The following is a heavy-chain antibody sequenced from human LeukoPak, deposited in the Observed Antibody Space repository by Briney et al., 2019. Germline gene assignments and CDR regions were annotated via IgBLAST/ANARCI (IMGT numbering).Heavy chain of an antibody. Sequence: GGSLRLSCAASGFPLSSNAMSWVRQAPGKGLVWVSAISSGVGSTHYADSVKGRFTISRDNSKNTLYLQMNSLRAEDTAVYYCAKGKNGFDFWGQGTLVTVSS. V-gene: IGHV3-23*01. J-gene: IGHJ4*02. CDR2: ISSGVGST. CDR1: GFPLSSNA. D-gene: IGHD2-8*01. CDR3: AKGKNGFDF.